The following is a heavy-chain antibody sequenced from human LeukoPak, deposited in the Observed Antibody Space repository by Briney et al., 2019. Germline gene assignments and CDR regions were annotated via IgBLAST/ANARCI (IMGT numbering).Heavy chain of an antibody. Sequence: SETLSLTCTVSGGSISSYYWSWIRQPPGKGLEWIGYIYYSGSTNYNPSLKSRVTISVDTSKNQFSLKLSPVTAADTAVYYCARSRWLPTRYYYYYMDVWGKGTTVTVSS. D-gene: IGHD6-13*01. V-gene: IGHV4-59*12. CDR3: ARSRWLPTRYYYYYMDV. CDR1: GGSISSYY. J-gene: IGHJ6*03. CDR2: IYYSGST.